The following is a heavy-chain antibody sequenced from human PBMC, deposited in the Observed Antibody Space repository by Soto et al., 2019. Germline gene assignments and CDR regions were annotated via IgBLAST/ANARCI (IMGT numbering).Heavy chain of an antibody. J-gene: IGHJ4*02. CDR3: GRAGDVWSGYYFDY. Sequence: GASVKVSCKASGYAFTSYGISWVRQAPGQGLEWMGWISAYNGNTNYAQKLQGRVTMTTDTSTNTAYMELRSLRSDDTAVYYCGRAGDVWSGYYFDYWGQGTLVTVSS. CDR1: GYAFTSYG. CDR2: ISAYNGNT. V-gene: IGHV1-18*01. D-gene: IGHD3-3*01.